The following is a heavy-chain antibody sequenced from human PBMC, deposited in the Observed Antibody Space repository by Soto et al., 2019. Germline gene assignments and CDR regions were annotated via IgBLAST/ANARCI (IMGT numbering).Heavy chain of an antibody. CDR2: ISWNSGSI. V-gene: IGHV3-9*01. Sequence: EVQLVEAGGGLVQPGRSLRLSCASSGFTFDDYAMHWVRQAPGKGLEWVSGISWNSGSIGYADSVKGRFTISRDNAKNSMYLQRNSLRAEDTGVDYCAKDMYYYGSGSYHMDVWGKGTTVTVSS. CDR1: GFTFDDYA. J-gene: IGHJ6*03. CDR3: AKDMYYYGSGSYHMDV. D-gene: IGHD3-10*01.